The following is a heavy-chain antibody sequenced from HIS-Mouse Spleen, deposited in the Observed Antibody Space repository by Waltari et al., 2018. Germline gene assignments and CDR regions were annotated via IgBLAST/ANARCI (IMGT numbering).Heavy chain of an antibody. Sequence: QVQLQQWGAGLLKPSETLSLTCAVYGGSFSGYYCSWIRQPPGKGLEWIGEINHSGSTNYNPSLKSRVTISVDTSKNQFSLKLSSVTAADTAVYYCARGGGAAAGEYFQHWGQGTLVTVSS. CDR2: INHSGST. CDR3: ARGGGAAAGEYFQH. J-gene: IGHJ1*01. V-gene: IGHV4-34*01. CDR1: GGSFSGYY. D-gene: IGHD6-13*01.